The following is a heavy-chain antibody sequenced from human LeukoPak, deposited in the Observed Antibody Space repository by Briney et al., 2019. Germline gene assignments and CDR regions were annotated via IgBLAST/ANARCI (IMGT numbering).Heavy chain of an antibody. CDR3: ARVRPGESGSYYYVYYYYYMDV. CDR1: GYSISSGYY. D-gene: IGHD3-10*01. Sequence: SETLSLTCTVSGYSISSGYYWGWIRQPPGKGLEWIGSIYYSGSTYYNPSLKSRVTISVDTSKNQFSLKLSSVTAADTAVYYCARVRPGESGSYYYVYYYYYMDVWGKGTTVTVSS. V-gene: IGHV4-38-2*02. CDR2: IYYSGST. J-gene: IGHJ6*03.